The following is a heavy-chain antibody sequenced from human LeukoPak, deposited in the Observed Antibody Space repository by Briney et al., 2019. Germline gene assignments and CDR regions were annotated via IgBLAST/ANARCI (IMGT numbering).Heavy chain of an antibody. J-gene: IGHJ4*02. CDR2: IYYSGST. D-gene: IGHD3-16*02. Sequence: PSETLSLTCAVYGGSFSGYYWSWIRQPPGKGLEWIGYIYYSGSTNYNPSLKSRVTISVDTSKNQFSLKLSSVTAADTAVYYCASTLITFGGVIVGGYWGQGTLVTVSS. CDR3: ASTLITFGGVIVGGY. CDR1: GGSFSGYY. V-gene: IGHV4-59*12.